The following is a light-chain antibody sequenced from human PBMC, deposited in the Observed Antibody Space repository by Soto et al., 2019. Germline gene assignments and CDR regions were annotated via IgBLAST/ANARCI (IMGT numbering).Light chain of an antibody. J-gene: IGLJ1*01. Sequence: SALSQPASVSGSSGQSHSISCTGTCSDLGGYNYVSWYQQHPGKGPIRMFYEVSKRPSGVLNSFSVFMSGNPASLTISVLQVEDEADYYCSTYTSSSTPFVFGTCSKVTGL. CDR3: STYTSSSTPFV. CDR2: EVS. V-gene: IGLV2-14*01. CDR1: CSDLGGYNY.